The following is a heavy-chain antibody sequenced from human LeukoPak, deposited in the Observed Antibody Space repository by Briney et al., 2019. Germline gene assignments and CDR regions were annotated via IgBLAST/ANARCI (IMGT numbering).Heavy chain of an antibody. CDR2: IYHSEST. J-gene: IGHJ3*01. CDR1: GYSLSRGYS. V-gene: IGHV4-38-2*01. D-gene: IGHD3-16*01. Sequence: SGTLSLTCAVSGYSLSRGYSWGWIRQPPGKGLEWIGNIYHSESTHYNPSLKSRVTISADTSKNQFSMKLTSVTAADTAVYYCARFDHVWETHGMDAFDLWGQGTMVTVSS. CDR3: ARFDHVWETHGMDAFDL.